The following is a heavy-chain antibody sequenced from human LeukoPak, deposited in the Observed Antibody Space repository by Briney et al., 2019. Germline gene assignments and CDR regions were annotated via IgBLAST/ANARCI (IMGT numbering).Heavy chain of an antibody. D-gene: IGHD6-13*01. CDR2: ISSGSGYI. J-gene: IGHJ4*02. Sequence: GGSLRLSCVDSGSTFSSYSMNWVRQAPGKGLEWVSSISSGSGYIYYADSVKGRFTISRDNAKNTLYLQMNSLRAEDTAVYYCAREGRSWSFDYWGQGTLVTVSS. CDR1: GSTFSSYS. CDR3: AREGRSWSFDY. V-gene: IGHV3-21*01.